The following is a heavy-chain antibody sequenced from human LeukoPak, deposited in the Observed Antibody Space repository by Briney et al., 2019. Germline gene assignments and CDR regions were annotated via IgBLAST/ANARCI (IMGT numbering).Heavy chain of an antibody. CDR1: GYTFTNYA. CDR2: IIPIFGTA. CDR3: ARDRPITMVRGVIITPRNWFDP. V-gene: IGHV1-69*13. J-gene: IGHJ5*02. Sequence: ASVKVSCKASGYTFTNYALNWVRQAPGQGLEWMGGIIPIFGTANYAQKFQGRVTITADESTSTAYMELSSLRSEDTAVYYCARDRPITMVRGVIITPRNWFDPWGQGTLVTVSS. D-gene: IGHD3-10*01.